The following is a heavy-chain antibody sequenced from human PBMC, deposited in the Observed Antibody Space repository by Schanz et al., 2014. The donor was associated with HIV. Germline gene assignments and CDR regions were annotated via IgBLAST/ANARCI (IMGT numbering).Heavy chain of an antibody. Sequence: QVQLVQSGPEVKKPGASVRVSCKASGYTFTNYFIHWVRQAPGQGLEWMGWISGYNGNTNYAQKFQGRVTMTTDTSTSTAYMELRSLRSDDTAVYYCAREKTTLNWFDPWGQGTLVTVSS. J-gene: IGHJ5*02. D-gene: IGHD4-4*01. CDR1: GYTFTNYF. V-gene: IGHV1-18*04. CDR3: AREKTTLNWFDP. CDR2: ISGYNGNT.